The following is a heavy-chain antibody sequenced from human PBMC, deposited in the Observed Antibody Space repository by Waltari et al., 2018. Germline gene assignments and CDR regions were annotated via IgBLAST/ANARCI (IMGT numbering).Heavy chain of an antibody. CDR2: ISSSGSTI. CDR1: GFTFSSYE. Sequence: EVQLVESGGGLVQPGGSLRLSCAASGFTFSSYEMNWVRQAPGKGLEGVSYISSSGSTIYYADSVKGRFTISRDNAKNSLYLQMNSLRAEDTAVYYCARDEEMATMGYWGQGTLVTVSS. CDR3: ARDEEMATMGY. J-gene: IGHJ4*02. D-gene: IGHD5-12*01. V-gene: IGHV3-48*03.